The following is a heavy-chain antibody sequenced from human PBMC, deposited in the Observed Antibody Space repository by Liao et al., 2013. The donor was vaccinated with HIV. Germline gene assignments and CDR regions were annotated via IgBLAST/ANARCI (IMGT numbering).Heavy chain of an antibody. V-gene: IGHV4-59*10. CDR2: IYTRGST. J-gene: IGHJ6*03. CDR3: ARGYGSPDYYYYYMDV. Sequence: QVQLQQWGAGLLKPSETLSLTCAVYGGSFSGYYWSWIRQPPGKGLEWIGRIYTRGSTSYNPSLKSRVTISVDTSKNQFSLKLSSVTAADTAVYYCARGYGSPDYYYYYMDVWGKGTTVSVSS. D-gene: IGHD6-13*01. CDR1: GGSFSGYY.